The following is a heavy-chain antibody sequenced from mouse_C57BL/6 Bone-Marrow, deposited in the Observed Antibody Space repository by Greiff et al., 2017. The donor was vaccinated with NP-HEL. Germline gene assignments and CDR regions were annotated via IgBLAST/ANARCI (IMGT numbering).Heavy chain of an antibody. Sequence: QVQLQQSGAELARPGASVKLSCKASGYTFTSYGISWVKQRTGQGLEWIGEIYPRSGNTYYNEKFKGKATLTADKSSSTAYMELRSLTSEDSAVYFCARDCYGSSYWYFDVWGTGTTVTVSS. V-gene: IGHV1-81*01. CDR3: ARDCYGSSYWYFDV. J-gene: IGHJ1*03. CDR2: IYPRSGNT. D-gene: IGHD1-1*01. CDR1: GYTFTSYG.